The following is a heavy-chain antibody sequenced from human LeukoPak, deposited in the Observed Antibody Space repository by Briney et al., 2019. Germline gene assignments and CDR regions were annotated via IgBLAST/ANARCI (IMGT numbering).Heavy chain of an antibody. J-gene: IGHJ4*02. CDR3: ANGYNYVQIAH. CDR1: GFTFSDYW. V-gene: IGHV3-74*01. Sequence: GGSLRLSCAASGFTFSDYWMHWVRQAPGKGLVWVSRTNTHGSSSDYADSVRGRFTISRDNAKNTLYLQMNSLGAENTAVYYCANGYNYVQIAHWGQGTLVAVSS. D-gene: IGHD3-22*01. CDR2: TNTHGSSS.